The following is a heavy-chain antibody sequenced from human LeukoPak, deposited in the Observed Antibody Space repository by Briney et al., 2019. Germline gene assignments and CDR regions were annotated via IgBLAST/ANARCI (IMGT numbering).Heavy chain of an antibody. J-gene: IGHJ4*02. D-gene: IGHD6-19*01. CDR3: GRAFPGIAVAGMYYFDY. CDR1: GFTVSSNY. CDR2: ISSSGSTI. V-gene: IGHV3-48*03. Sequence: PGGSLRLSCAASGFTVSSNYMSWVRQAPGKGLEWVSYISSSGSTIYYADSVKGRFTISRDNAKNSLYLQMNSLRAEDTAVYYCGRAFPGIAVAGMYYFDYWGQGTLVTVSS.